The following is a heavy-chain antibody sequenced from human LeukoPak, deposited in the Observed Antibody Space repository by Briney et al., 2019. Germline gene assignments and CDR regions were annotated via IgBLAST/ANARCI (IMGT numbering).Heavy chain of an antibody. V-gene: IGHV5-51*01. CDR1: GYKFNAYW. CDR2: IYPDDSDT. J-gene: IGHJ3*01. D-gene: IGHD3-22*01. CDR3: ARPNITSYYDSRGYDAFAV. Sequence: GESLKISCKGSGYKFNAYWIAWGRQMPGKGLEWMGLIYPDDSDTRYSPSFQGQVTISADKSVSIAYLQWSSLKASDTAMYYCARPNITSYYDSRGYDAFAVWGQGTMVIVSS.